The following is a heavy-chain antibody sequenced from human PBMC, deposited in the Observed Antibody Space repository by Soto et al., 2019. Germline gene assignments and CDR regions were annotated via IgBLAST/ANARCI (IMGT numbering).Heavy chain of an antibody. CDR1: GFTVSSPY. CDR3: GSTSFPGYYYYGMDV. V-gene: IGHV3-53*02. CDR2: IYSGGST. Sequence: EVQLVETGGGLIQPGGSLKPSCAASGFTVSSPYMSWVPQPQGKGREWVSVIYSGGSTNYADSVKGRFTIFRDDSKNTLYLQMNSLRAEDTAVYYCGSTSFPGYYYYGMDVWGQGTTVTVSS. D-gene: IGHD2-2*01. J-gene: IGHJ6*02.